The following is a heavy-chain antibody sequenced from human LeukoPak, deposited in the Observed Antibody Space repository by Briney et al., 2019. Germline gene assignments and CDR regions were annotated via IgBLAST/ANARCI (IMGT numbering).Heavy chain of an antibody. V-gene: IGHV2-5*02. CDR2: IYWDDDE. CDR1: GFSLTTSGVG. J-gene: IGHJ4*02. CDR3: AHQTTVTTFDY. Sequence: ESGPTLVNPTQTLTLTCTFSGFSLTTSGVGVGWIRQPPGKALEWLALIYWDDDERYSPSLKSRLSITKDTSKNQVVLIMTNMDSVDTATYYCAHQTTVTTFDYWGQGTLVTVSP. D-gene: IGHD4-17*01.